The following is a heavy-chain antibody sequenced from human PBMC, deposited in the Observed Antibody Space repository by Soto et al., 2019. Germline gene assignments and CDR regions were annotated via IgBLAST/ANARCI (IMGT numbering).Heavy chain of an antibody. V-gene: IGHV1-69*13. CDR3: ARDSGSVINPRPSSSYYYYAKDV. CDR1: GGTFSSSA. Sequence: XSVEVSCKASGGTFSSSAVSWVRQAPGQGLELIGEIIPIFGTANYAQKFQGRVTITADESTSTAYMELSSLRSEDTAVYYFARDSGSVINPRPSSSYYYYAKDVWSERTTVTDSS. J-gene: IGHJ6*02. CDR2: IIPIFGTA. D-gene: IGHD3-10*01.